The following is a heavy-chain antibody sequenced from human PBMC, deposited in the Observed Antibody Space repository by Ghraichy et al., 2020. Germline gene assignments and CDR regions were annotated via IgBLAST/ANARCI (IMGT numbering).Heavy chain of an antibody. CDR1: GGTFSSYA. Sequence: AVKVSCKASGGTFSSYAISWVRQAPGQGLEWMGGIIPIFGTANYAQKFQGRVTITADESTSTAYMELSSLRSEDTAVYYCARDRIAVAGTSWFDPWGQGTLVTVSS. D-gene: IGHD6-19*01. V-gene: IGHV1-69*13. CDR3: ARDRIAVAGTSWFDP. J-gene: IGHJ5*02. CDR2: IIPIFGTA.